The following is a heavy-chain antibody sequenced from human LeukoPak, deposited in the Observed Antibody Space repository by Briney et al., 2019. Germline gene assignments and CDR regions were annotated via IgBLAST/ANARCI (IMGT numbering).Heavy chain of an antibody. Sequence: ASVKVSCKASGGTFSIYAISWVRQAPGQGLEWMGGIIPIFGTANYAQKFQGRVTITTDESTSTAYMELGSLRSEDTAVYYCARERGHSYGRGSWFDPWGQGTLVTVSS. V-gene: IGHV1-69*05. CDR2: IIPIFGTA. D-gene: IGHD5-18*01. CDR3: ARERGHSYGRGSWFDP. CDR1: GGTFSIYA. J-gene: IGHJ5*02.